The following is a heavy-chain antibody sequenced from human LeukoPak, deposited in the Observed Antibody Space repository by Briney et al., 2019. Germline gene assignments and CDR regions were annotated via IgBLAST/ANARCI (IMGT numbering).Heavy chain of an antibody. CDR2: IYYSGST. Sequence: SETLSLTCTVSGGSISRYYWSWIRQPPGKGLEWIGYIYYSGSTNYNPSLKSRVTISVDTSKNQFSLKLSSVTAADTAVYHCARGVGHHDSSGYYEYTDHWGQGTLVTVSS. V-gene: IGHV4-59*01. J-gene: IGHJ4*02. CDR3: ARGVGHHDSSGYYEYTDH. CDR1: GGSISRYY. D-gene: IGHD3-22*01.